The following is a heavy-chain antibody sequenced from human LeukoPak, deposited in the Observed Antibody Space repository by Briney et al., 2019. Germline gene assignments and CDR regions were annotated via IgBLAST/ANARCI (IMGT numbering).Heavy chain of an antibody. CDR3: ARAHIYCSGGSCYSYYFDY. V-gene: IGHV1-18*01. CDR2: ISAYNGNT. J-gene: IGHJ4*02. CDR1: GYTFTSYG. D-gene: IGHD2-15*01. Sequence: ASVKVSCKVSGYTFTSYGISWVRQAPGQGLEWMGWISAYNGNTNYAQKLQGRVTMTTDTSTSTAYMELRSLRSDDTAVYYCARAHIYCSGGSCYSYYFDYWGQGTLVTVSS.